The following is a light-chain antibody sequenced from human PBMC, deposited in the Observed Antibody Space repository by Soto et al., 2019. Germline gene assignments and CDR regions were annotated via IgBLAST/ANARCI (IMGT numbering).Light chain of an antibody. Sequence: DIQMTRSPSTLSASVGDRVTITCRASHSISYWLAWYQQKPGKAPKVLIYDASRLESGVPSRFSGSGSGTEFTLTISSLQPDDLATYYCQQYNSYSRTFGQGTKVDIK. CDR3: QQYNSYSRT. CDR1: HSISYW. V-gene: IGKV1-5*01. J-gene: IGKJ1*01. CDR2: DAS.